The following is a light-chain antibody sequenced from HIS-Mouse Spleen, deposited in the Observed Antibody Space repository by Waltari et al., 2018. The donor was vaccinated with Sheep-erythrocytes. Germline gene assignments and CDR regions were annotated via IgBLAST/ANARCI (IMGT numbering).Light chain of an antibody. CDR3: QAWDSSTAV. J-gene: IGLJ2*01. CDR1: KLGDKY. V-gene: IGLV3-1*01. CDR2: QDS. Sequence: SYELTQPPSVSVSPGQTASITCSGDKLGDKYACWYQQKPGQSPVLVIYQDSKRPSGIHERFSGSHSGNTATLTISGTQAMDEADYSCQAWDSSTAVFGGGTKLTVL.